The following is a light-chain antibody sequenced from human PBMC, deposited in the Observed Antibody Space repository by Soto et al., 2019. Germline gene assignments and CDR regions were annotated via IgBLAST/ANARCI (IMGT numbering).Light chain of an antibody. J-gene: IGLJ2*01. CDR2: EVN. CDR1: SSDVGGYNS. Sequence: QSALTQPPSASGSPGQSVTISCTGTSSDVGGYNSVSWYQQHPGKAPRLIIYEVNKRPSGVPDRFSGSKSGNTASLTVSGLRVDDEADYSCSSYAGSNNFVVFGGGTQLTVL. V-gene: IGLV2-8*01. CDR3: SSYAGSNNFVV.